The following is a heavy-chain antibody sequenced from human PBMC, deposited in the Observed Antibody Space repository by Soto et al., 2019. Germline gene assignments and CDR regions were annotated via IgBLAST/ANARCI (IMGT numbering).Heavy chain of an antibody. V-gene: IGHV3-48*03. D-gene: IGHD1-1*01. CDR1: GFTFSSYE. Sequence: PGGSLRLSCAASGFTFSSYEMNWVRQAPGKGLEWVSYISSSGSTIYYADSVKGRFTISRDNAKNSLYLQMNSLRAEDTAVYYCARDKNDDLYYYYGMDVWGQGTTVTVSS. CDR2: ISSSGSTI. J-gene: IGHJ6*02. CDR3: ARDKNDDLYYYYGMDV.